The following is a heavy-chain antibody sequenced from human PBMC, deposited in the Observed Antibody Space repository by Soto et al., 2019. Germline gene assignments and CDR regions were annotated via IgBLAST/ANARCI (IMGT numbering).Heavy chain of an antibody. CDR1: GGSISSYY. D-gene: IGHD6-13*01. CDR2: IYYSGST. J-gene: IGHJ2*01. V-gene: IGHV4-59*01. Sequence: QVQLQESGPGLVKPSETLSLTCTVSGGSISSYYWSWIRQPPGKGLEWIGYIYYSGSTNYNPSLKSRVTLSVDTSKNQFSLKLSSVTAADTAVYYCARPRGKGIAAAGTHWYFDLWGRGTLVTVSS. CDR3: ARPRGKGIAAAGTHWYFDL.